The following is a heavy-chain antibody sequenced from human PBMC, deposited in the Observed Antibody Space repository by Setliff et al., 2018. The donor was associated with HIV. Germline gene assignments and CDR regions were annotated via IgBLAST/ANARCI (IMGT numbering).Heavy chain of an antibody. D-gene: IGHD3-10*01. CDR2: IYPGDSDA. CDR3: ARARMVRKIYFFDY. V-gene: IGHV5-51*01. J-gene: IGHJ4*02. CDR1: GYSFTNSW. Sequence: GESLKISCKGSGYSFTNSWIGWVRQMPGKGLEWMGIIYPGDSDAKYNPSFQGQVTISADKSISTAYLQWSNLKASDTAMYYCARARMVRKIYFFDYWGQGTMVTVSS.